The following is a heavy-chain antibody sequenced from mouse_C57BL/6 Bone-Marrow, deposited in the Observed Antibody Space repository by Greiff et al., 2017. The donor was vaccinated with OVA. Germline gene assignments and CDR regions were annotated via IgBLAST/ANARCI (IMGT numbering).Heavy chain of an antibody. J-gene: IGHJ1*03. V-gene: IGHV1-81*01. Sequence: QLQQSGAELARPGASVKLSCKASGYTFTSYGISWVKQRTGQGLEWIGEIYPRSGNTYYNEKFKGKATLTADKSSSTAYMELRSLTSEDSAVYFCARGSYSNYWYFDVWGTGTTVTVSS. CDR3: ARGSYSNYWYFDV. CDR2: IYPRSGNT. D-gene: IGHD2-5*01. CDR1: GYTFTSYG.